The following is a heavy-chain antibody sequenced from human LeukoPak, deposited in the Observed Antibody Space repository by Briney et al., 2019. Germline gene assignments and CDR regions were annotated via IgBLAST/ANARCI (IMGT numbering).Heavy chain of an antibody. D-gene: IGHD2-15*01. Sequence: ASVKVSCKASGYTFTSYDINWVRQATGQGLEWMGWMNHNSGNTGYAQKFQGRVTMTRNTSISTAYMELSSLSSEDTAVYYCARWRYCSGGSCHTGHYYYYGMDVWGQGTTVTVSS. CDR1: GYTFTSYD. CDR2: MNHNSGNT. CDR3: ARWRYCSGGSCHTGHYYYYGMDV. V-gene: IGHV1-8*01. J-gene: IGHJ6*02.